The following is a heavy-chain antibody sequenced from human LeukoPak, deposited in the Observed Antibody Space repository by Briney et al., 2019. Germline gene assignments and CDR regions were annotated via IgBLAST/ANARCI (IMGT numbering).Heavy chain of an antibody. J-gene: IGHJ3*02. CDR2: ISSSGSTI. V-gene: IGHV3-11*01. Sequence: GGSLRLSCAASGFTFSDYYMSWIRQAPGKGLGWVSYISSSGSTIYYADSVKGRFTISRDNDKNSLYLQMNSLRAEDTDVYYCASGFYCSSTSCPHDAFDIWGQGTMVTVSS. D-gene: IGHD2-2*01. CDR3: ASGFYCSSTSCPHDAFDI. CDR1: GFTFSDYY.